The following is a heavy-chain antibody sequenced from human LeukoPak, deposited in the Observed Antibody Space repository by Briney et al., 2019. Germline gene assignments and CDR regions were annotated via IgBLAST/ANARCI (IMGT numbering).Heavy chain of an antibody. CDR3: ARVSWYDYGDQGAAFDI. V-gene: IGHV3-21*01. D-gene: IGHD4-17*01. CDR2: ISSSSSYI. Sequence: GGSLRLSCAASGFTFSSYSMNWVRQAPGKGLDWVSSISSSSSYIYYADSVKGRCTISRDNAKNSLYMQMNIMRAEDTAVYYCARVSWYDYGDQGAAFDIWGQGTMVTVSS. J-gene: IGHJ3*02. CDR1: GFTFSSYS.